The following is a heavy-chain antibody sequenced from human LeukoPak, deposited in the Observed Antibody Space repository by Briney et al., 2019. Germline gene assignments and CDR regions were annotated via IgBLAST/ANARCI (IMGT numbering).Heavy chain of an antibody. CDR1: GGTFSSYA. V-gene: IGHV1-69*13. J-gene: IGHJ5*02. D-gene: IGHD3-9*01. CDR2: IIPILGTA. Sequence: ASVKVSCKASGGTFSSYAISWVRQAPGQGLEWMGGIIPILGTANYAQKFQGRVTITADESTSTAYMELSSLRSEDTAVYYCAVGAPYYDTLTGHQTLNWFDPWGQGTLVTVSS. CDR3: AVGAPYYDTLTGHQTLNWFDP.